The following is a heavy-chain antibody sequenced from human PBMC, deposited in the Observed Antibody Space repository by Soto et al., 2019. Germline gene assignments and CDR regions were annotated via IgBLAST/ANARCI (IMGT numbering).Heavy chain of an antibody. Sequence: SLRLSCAASGFTFSSYAMHWVRQAPGKGLEWVAVISFDGGNKIYADSVKGRFTISRDNPRDTLYLQMNSLRADDTAVYYCARDMSGGTYNYYYGMDVWGQGTTVTVSS. V-gene: IGHV3-30-3*01. J-gene: IGHJ6*02. CDR1: GFTFSSYA. CDR2: ISFDGGNK. CDR3: ARDMSGGTYNYYYGMDV. D-gene: IGHD1-26*01.